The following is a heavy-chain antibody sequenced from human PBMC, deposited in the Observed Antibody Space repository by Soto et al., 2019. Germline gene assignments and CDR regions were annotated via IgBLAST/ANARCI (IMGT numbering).Heavy chain of an antibody. Sequence: ASVKVSCKASKYTFTNYAIHWVRQAPGQRLEWMGWINAGNGHTKYSQKFQARVTITRDTSAGTAYMELSSLRSEDTAVYYCARGERYYYDSSGYFGFDYWGQGTLVTVSS. V-gene: IGHV1-3*01. CDR1: KYTFTNYA. CDR3: ARGERYYYDSSGYFGFDY. CDR2: INAGNGHT. J-gene: IGHJ4*02. D-gene: IGHD3-22*01.